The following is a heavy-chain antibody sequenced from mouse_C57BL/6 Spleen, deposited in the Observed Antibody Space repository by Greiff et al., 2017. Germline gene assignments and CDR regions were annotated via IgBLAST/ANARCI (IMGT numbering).Heavy chain of an antibody. CDR2: IDPETGGT. V-gene: IGHV1-15*01. CDR3: TREDSYRSHYFDY. Sequence: QVQLQQSGAELVRPGASVTLSCKASGYTFTDYEMHWVKQTPVHGLEWIGAIDPETGGTAYNQKFKGKAILTADKSSSTAYMELRSLTSEDSAVYYCTREDSYRSHYFDYWGQGTTLTVSS. CDR1: GYTFTDYE. J-gene: IGHJ2*01. D-gene: IGHD1-1*01.